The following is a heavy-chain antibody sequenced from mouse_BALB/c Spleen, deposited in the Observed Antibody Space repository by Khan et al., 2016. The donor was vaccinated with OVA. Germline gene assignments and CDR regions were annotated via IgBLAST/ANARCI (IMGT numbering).Heavy chain of an antibody. CDR3: TRLAYYYDSEGFAY. Sequence: EVVLVEPGGDLVKPGGSLILSCAASGFTFSTYGMSWVRHAPDKRLEWVATVSTGGSCIYHPDSVKGRFTIFRDNAKNTLYLQMSGLRSEDTAMFYCTRLAYYYDSEGFAYWGQGTLVTVSA. CDR1: GFTFSTYG. CDR2: VSTGGSCI. D-gene: IGHD1-1*01. V-gene: IGHV5-6*01. J-gene: IGHJ3*01.